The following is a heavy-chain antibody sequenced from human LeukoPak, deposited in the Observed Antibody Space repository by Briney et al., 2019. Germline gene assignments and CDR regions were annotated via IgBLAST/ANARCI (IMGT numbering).Heavy chain of an antibody. Sequence: GGSLRLSCAASGFTFTSYGMTWVRQAPGKGLEWVSSISHSSSYIYYADSVKGRFTISRDNAKNSLCLQMNGLRAEDTAVYYCTRGAGTGWRFDSWGQGTLLTVSS. CDR2: ISHSSSYI. CDR3: TRGAGTGWRFDS. V-gene: IGHV3-21*01. D-gene: IGHD6-19*01. CDR1: GFTFTSYG. J-gene: IGHJ4*02.